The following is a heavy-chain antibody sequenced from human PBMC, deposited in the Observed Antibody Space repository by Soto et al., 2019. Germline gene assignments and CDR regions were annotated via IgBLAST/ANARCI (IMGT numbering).Heavy chain of an antibody. CDR1: GFTFKDYA. D-gene: IGHD4-17*01. V-gene: IGHV3-9*01. CDR2: ISWNSGNI. J-gene: IGHJ4*02. Sequence: EVQLVESGGDLVQPGRSLRLSCAASGFTFKDYAMHWVRQVPGKGLEWVSGISWNSGNIGYADSVKGRFTISRDDAKNSLCRQMNSLRAEDTALYYCAIFRTVSTPFDYWGQGTLVTVSS. CDR3: AIFRTVSTPFDY.